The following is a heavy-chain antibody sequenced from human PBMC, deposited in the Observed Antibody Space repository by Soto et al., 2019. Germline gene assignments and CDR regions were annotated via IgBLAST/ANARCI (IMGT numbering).Heavy chain of an antibody. Sequence: PGESLKISCKASGYNFITHWVSWVRQKPGQGLGWVGRIDPSDSFPKYSPSLQGQVSISVDKSISTVYLQLRSLKASDTAIYYCARHPYMTSWYYSDYWGQGTLVTVSS. CDR2: IDPSDSFP. CDR1: GYNFITHW. V-gene: IGHV5-10-1*01. D-gene: IGHD2-2*01. J-gene: IGHJ4*02. CDR3: ARHPYMTSWYYSDY.